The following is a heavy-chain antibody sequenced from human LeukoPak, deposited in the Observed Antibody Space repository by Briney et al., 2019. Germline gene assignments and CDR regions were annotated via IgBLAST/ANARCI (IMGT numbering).Heavy chain of an antibody. J-gene: IGHJ5*02. CDR3: ARDRAGGWFDP. Sequence: ASVKVSCKASGYTFRTYDINWVRQATGQGLEWMGWMNPNSGNTGYAQKLQGRVTLTRNTSISTAYMELSSLRSEDTAVYYCARDRAGGWFDPWGQGTLVIVSS. V-gene: IGHV1-8*01. D-gene: IGHD3-10*01. CDR2: MNPNSGNT. CDR1: GYTFRTYD.